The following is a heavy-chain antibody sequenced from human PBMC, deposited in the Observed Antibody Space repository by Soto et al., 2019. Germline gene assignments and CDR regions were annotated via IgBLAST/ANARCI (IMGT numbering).Heavy chain of an antibody. D-gene: IGHD3-16*01. CDR1: GGSISSGGYY. J-gene: IGHJ4*02. CDR2: IYYIGST. Sequence: QVQLQESGPGLVKPSQTLSLTCTVSGGSISSGGYYWSWIRQHPGKGMEWIGYIYYIGSTYYNPSLTSRDTISVDTSKNQFALKLSSVTAADTAVYYCARGLGGGMNYFDSWGQGTLVTVSS. V-gene: IGHV4-31*03. CDR3: ARGLGGGMNYFDS.